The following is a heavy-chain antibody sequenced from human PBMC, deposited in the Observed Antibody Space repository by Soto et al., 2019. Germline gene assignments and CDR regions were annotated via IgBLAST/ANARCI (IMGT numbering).Heavy chain of an antibody. J-gene: IGHJ3*02. CDR3: AREVGATANAFDI. D-gene: IGHD1-26*01. Sequence: ASVKVSCKASGYTFTGYYMHWVRQAPGQGLEWMGWINPNSGGTNYAQKFQGWVTMTRDTSISTAYMELSRLRSDDTAVYYCAREVGATANAFDIWGQGTMVTVPS. V-gene: IGHV1-2*04. CDR2: INPNSGGT. CDR1: GYTFTGYY.